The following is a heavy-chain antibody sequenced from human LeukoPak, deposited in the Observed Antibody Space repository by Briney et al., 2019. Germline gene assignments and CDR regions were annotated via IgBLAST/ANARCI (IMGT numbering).Heavy chain of an antibody. Sequence: GGSLSLSCAASGFTFSSYAMSWVRQAPGKGLEWVSAISGSGGSTYYADSVKGRFTISRDNSKNTLYLQMNSLRAEDTAVYYCANLGAGDTRITMVRGPTDYWGQGTLVTVSS. CDR1: GFTFSSYA. CDR2: ISGSGGST. V-gene: IGHV3-23*01. D-gene: IGHD3-10*01. J-gene: IGHJ4*02. CDR3: ANLGAGDTRITMVRGPTDY.